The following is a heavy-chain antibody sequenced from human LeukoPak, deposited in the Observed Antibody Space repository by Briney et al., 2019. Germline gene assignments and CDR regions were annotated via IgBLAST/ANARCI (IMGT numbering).Heavy chain of an antibody. J-gene: IGHJ4*02. Sequence: PGGPLRLSCAASGFTFSSYSMNWLRLAPGKGLEWVSSISPDSNYKYYVDSVKGRFTISRDNAKSSLYLQMNSLRAEDTAVYYCVRGGYRGFDYEYWGQGTLVTVPS. CDR2: ISPDSNYK. CDR1: GFTFSSYS. D-gene: IGHD5-12*01. CDR3: VRGGYRGFDYEY. V-gene: IGHV3-21*01.